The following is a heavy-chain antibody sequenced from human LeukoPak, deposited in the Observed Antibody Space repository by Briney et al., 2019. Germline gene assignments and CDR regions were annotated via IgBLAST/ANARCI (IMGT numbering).Heavy chain of an antibody. CDR3: AREAAAGTLPRKPFDY. Sequence: SETLSLTCTVSGYSISSGYYWGWIRQPPGKGLEWIGSIYHSGSTNYNPSLKSRVTISVDTSKNQFSLKLSSVTAADTAVYYCAREAAAGTLPRKPFDYWGQGTLVTVSS. V-gene: IGHV4-38-2*02. D-gene: IGHD6-13*01. J-gene: IGHJ4*02. CDR2: IYHSGST. CDR1: GYSISSGYY.